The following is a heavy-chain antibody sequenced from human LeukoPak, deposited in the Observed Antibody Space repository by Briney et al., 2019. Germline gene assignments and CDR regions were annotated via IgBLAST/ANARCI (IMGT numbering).Heavy chain of an antibody. D-gene: IGHD1-26*01. V-gene: IGHV1-18*01. CDR2: ISAYNGNT. CDR1: GYTFTSYG. CDR3: ARDPRSGSYYYYYGMDV. J-gene: IGHJ6*02. Sequence: ASVKVSCKASGYTFTSYGISWARQAPGQGLEWMGWISAYNGNTNYAQKLQGRVTMTTDTSTSTAYMELRSLRSDDTAVYYCARDPRSGSYYYYYGMDVWGQGTTVTVSS.